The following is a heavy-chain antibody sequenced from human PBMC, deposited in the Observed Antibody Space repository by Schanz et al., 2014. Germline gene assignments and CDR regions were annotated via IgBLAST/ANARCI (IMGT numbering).Heavy chain of an antibody. Sequence: VQVVESGGGLVQPGGSLRLSCAASGFSFVDAWMSWVRQPPGKGLEWIGSVYYSGGSYYNPSLKTRVTMSVDTSKNQFSRSLSSVTAADTAVYYCARPNSASYRIYYFDYWGQGTLVTVSS. CDR2: VYYSGGS. V-gene: IGHV4-39*01. J-gene: IGHJ4*02. D-gene: IGHD1-26*01. CDR1: GFSFVDAW. CDR3: ARPNSASYRIYYFDY.